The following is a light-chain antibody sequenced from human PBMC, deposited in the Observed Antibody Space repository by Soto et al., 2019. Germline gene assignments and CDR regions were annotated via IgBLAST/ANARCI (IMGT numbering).Light chain of an antibody. CDR2: GAS. Sequence: EIVLTQSPGTLSLSPGERATLSCRASQSVSSTYLAWYQQKPGQAPRILIYGASNRATGIPDRFSGSGSGTAFTLTISKLAPKDSAVYYCQQYGSSPYTFGQGTNLEIK. CDR1: QSVSSTY. V-gene: IGKV3-20*01. J-gene: IGKJ2*01. CDR3: QQYGSSPYT.